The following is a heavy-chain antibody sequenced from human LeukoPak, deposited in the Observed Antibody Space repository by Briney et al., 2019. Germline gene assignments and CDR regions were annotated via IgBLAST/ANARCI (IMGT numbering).Heavy chain of an antibody. J-gene: IGHJ1*01. CDR1: GGIYSSYT. CDR2: IIPIFGTA. V-gene: IGHV1-69*05. CDR3: ARGAPNRGYYDSSAWEYFQH. Sequence: VASVKVSCKASGGIYSSYTISWVRQAPGQGLEWMGGIIPIFGTANYAQKFQGRVTITTDESTSTAYMELSSLRSEDTAVYYCARGAPNRGYYDSSAWEYFQHWGQGTLVTVSS. D-gene: IGHD3-22*01.